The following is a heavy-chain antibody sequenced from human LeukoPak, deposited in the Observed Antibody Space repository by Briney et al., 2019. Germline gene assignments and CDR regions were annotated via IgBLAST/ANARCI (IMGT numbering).Heavy chain of an antibody. Sequence: SQTLSLTCTVSGGSISSGGYYWSWIRQHPGKGREWVGYIDDSGSTYYNPSLKSRVTISVYTSKNQFSLKLSSVTAADTAVYYCARTAGYCSGGSCPRDYYYSYYMDVWGKGTTVTVS. J-gene: IGHJ6*03. CDR3: ARTAGYCSGGSCPRDYYYSYYMDV. CDR1: GGSISSGGYY. CDR2: IDDSGST. D-gene: IGHD2-15*01. V-gene: IGHV4-31*03.